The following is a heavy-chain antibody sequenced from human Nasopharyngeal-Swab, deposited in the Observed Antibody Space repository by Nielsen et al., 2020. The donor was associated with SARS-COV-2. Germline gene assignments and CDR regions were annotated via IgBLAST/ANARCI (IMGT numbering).Heavy chain of an antibody. D-gene: IGHD5-18*01. CDR2: ISVYTADR. Sequence: ASVKVSCKASGHSFRSYGINWVRQAPGQGLEWMGWISVYTADRNFAEKFQGRISMTTDTSTTTAYMELSNLRSDDTAVYYCARDVEEWLVVPSLSFDYWGQGTQVTVSS. V-gene: IGHV1-18*01. CDR1: GHSFRSYG. J-gene: IGHJ4*02. CDR3: ARDVEEWLVVPSLSFDY.